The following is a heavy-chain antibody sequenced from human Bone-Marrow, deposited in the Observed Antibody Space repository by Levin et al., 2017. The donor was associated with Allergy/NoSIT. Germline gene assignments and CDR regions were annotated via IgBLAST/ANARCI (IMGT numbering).Heavy chain of an antibody. J-gene: IGHJ4*02. CDR2: IIGSGGLT. CDR3: AKKEYSSSSFFDY. V-gene: IGHV3-23*01. Sequence: GGSLRLSCAASGFTFSSYSMSWVRQAPGKGLEWVSAIIGSGGLTYYADSVKCRFTISRDNSKDTLYLQMNSLRAEDTAVYYCAKKEYSSSSFFDYWGQGTLVTVSS. CDR1: GFTFSSYS. D-gene: IGHD6-6*01.